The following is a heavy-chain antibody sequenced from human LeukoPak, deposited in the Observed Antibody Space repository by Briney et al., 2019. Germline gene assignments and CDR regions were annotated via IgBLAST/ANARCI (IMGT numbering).Heavy chain of an antibody. Sequence: GGSLRLSCAASGFTFSIYTMNWVRQAPGKGLEWVSSISSSSSYIYYADSVKGRFTICRDNAKNSLYLQMNSLRAEDTAVYYCARDWRYSSSSQYYYGMDVWGQGTTVTVSS. CDR2: ISSSSSYI. V-gene: IGHV3-21*01. CDR3: ARDWRYSSSSQYYYGMDV. CDR1: GFTFSIYT. D-gene: IGHD6-6*01. J-gene: IGHJ6*02.